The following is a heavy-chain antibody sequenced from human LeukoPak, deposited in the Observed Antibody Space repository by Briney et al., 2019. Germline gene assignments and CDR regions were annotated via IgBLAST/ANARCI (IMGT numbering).Heavy chain of an antibody. Sequence: SETLSLTCTVSGGSISSYFWSWIRQPPGKGLEWIGYIYYSGNTNYNPSLRSQVTISVDTSKNQFSLKLNSVTAADTAVYYCARDLIPGLAVAGALGYWGQGTLVTVSS. CDR2: IYYSGNT. CDR3: ARDLIPGLAVAGALGY. CDR1: GGSISSYF. J-gene: IGHJ4*02. D-gene: IGHD6-19*01. V-gene: IGHV4-59*01.